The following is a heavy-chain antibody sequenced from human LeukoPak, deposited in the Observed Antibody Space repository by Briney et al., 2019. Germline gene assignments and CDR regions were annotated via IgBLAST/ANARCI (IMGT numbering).Heavy chain of an antibody. V-gene: IGHV3-23*01. J-gene: IGHJ5*02. CDR3: AKGTTNWPPRCFDP. CDR1: GFIFSNYA. CDR2: ISPSGGVT. D-gene: IGHD1-1*01. Sequence: PGGSLRLSCVASGFIFSNYAMNWVRQAPGKGLGWVSTISPSGGVTYNADSVKGRFTISRDNSKNTLYLQMNTLRGEDTAVYYCAKGTTNWPPRCFDPWGQGTLVTVP.